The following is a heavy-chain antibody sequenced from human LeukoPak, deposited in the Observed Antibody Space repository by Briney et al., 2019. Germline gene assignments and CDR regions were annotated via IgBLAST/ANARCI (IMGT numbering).Heavy chain of an antibody. J-gene: IGHJ4*02. CDR3: ARSTPGYSYGYWCFDY. CDR2: IYYSGST. V-gene: IGHV4-39*01. Sequence: SETLSLTCTVSGGSISSSSDFWGWIRQPPGKGLEWIGTIYYSGSTYYNPSLKSRVTISVDTSKNQFSLKLSSVTAADTAVYYCARSTPGYSYGYWCFDYWGQGTLVTVSS. CDR1: GGSISSSSDF. D-gene: IGHD5-18*01.